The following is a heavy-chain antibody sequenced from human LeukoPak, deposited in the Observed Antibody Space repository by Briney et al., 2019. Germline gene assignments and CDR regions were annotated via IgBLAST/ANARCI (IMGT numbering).Heavy chain of an antibody. V-gene: IGHV3-15*01. Sequence: SGGSLRLSCAASGFTFSSYSMNWVRQAPGKGLEWVGRIKSKTDGGTTDYAAPVKGRFTISRDDSKNTLYLQMNSLKTEDTAVYYCAFGPRTGTTGQSGYWGQGTLVTVSS. CDR3: AFGPRTGTTGQSGY. CDR2: IKSKTDGGTT. D-gene: IGHD1-1*01. CDR1: GFTFSSYS. J-gene: IGHJ4*02.